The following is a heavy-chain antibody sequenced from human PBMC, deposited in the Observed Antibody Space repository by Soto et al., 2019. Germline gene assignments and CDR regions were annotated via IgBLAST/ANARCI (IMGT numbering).Heavy chain of an antibody. CDR2: ISLKSGST. CDR1: GDSFTGYY. V-gene: IGHV1-2*04. J-gene: IGHJ5*02. D-gene: IGHD3-10*01. Sequence: QVRLVQSGAEARRPGASVKVSCKASGDSFTGYYIHWVRQAPGQALEWMGWISLKSGSTNFAEKFRGWATVTRDTSTTTAYLELSSLTSNDTAVYYCARSSGSYSKWFDPWGQGTLVTVFS. CDR3: ARSSGSYSKWFDP.